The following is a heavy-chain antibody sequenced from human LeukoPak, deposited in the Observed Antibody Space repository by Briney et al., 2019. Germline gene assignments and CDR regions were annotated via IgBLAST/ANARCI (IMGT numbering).Heavy chain of an antibody. V-gene: IGHV4-59*01. CDR2: IYYSGST. CDR1: GGSISSYY. J-gene: IGHJ4*02. D-gene: IGHD1-1*01. Sequence: SSETLSLTCTVSGGSISSYYWSWIRQPPGKGLEWIGYIYYSGSTNYNPSLKSRVTISVDTSKNQFSLKLSSVTAADTAVYYCARDPGGTGTADHWGQGTLVTVSS. CDR3: ARDPGGTGTADH.